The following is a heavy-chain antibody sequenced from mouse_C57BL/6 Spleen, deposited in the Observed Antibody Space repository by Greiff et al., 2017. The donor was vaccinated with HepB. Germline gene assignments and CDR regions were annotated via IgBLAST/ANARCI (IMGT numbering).Heavy chain of an antibody. V-gene: IGHV3-6*01. D-gene: IGHD1-1*01. CDR3: ATLYGSYWYFDV. Sequence: DVQLQESGPGLVKPSQSLSLTCSVTGYSITSGYYWNWIRQFPGNKLEWIGYISYDGSNNYNPSLKNRISSTRDTSKNQFFLKLTSVTTEDTATYYCATLYGSYWYFDVWGTGTTVTVSS. CDR2: ISYDGSN. CDR1: GYSITSGYY. J-gene: IGHJ1*03.